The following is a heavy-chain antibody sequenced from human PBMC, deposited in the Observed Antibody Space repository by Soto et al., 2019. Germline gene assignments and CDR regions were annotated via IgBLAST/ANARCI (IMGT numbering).Heavy chain of an antibody. J-gene: IGHJ6*02. CDR1: DDSTRSRYW. D-gene: IGHD2-2*01. Sequence: WETMSLTCGVFDDSTRSRYWWTWLLRPPGRGLEWIGEVNQSGTSNYNPSLESRVTISLDKSKNQFSLKLTSVTAADSAVYYCARDDHIVVVPTSLGAMAVWGQGTTGTVS. CDR3: ARDDHIVVVPTSLGAMAV. V-gene: IGHV4-4*02. CDR2: VNQSGTS.